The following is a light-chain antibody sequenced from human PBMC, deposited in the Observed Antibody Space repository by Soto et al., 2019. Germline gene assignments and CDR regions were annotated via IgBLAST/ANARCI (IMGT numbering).Light chain of an antibody. CDR3: QQYGSSPMYT. CDR1: QSVSNSF. V-gene: IGKV3-20*01. CDR2: AAS. J-gene: IGKJ2*01. Sequence: EVVLTQSPGTLSLSPGERASLSCRASQSVSNSFLAWYQQKAGQSPRLLIYAASARAIGIPDRFSGSGSGTDFTLTISRLEPEDFAVYYCQQYGSSPMYTFGQGTKLEIK.